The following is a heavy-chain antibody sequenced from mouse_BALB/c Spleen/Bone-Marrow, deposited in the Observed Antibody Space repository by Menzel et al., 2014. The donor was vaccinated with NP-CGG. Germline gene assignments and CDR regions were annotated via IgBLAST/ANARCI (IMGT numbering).Heavy chain of an antibody. CDR3: AREGYYYGSSTYYAMDY. V-gene: IGHV1-87*01. CDR2: IYPGDGDT. Sequence: VKLMESGAELARPGASVKLSCKASGYTFTSYWMQWVKQRPGQGLEWIGAIYPGDGDTRYTQKFKGKATLTADKSSSTAYVQLSSLASEDSAVYYCAREGYYYGSSTYYAMDYWGQGTSVTVSS. D-gene: IGHD1-1*01. CDR1: GYTFTSYW. J-gene: IGHJ4*01.